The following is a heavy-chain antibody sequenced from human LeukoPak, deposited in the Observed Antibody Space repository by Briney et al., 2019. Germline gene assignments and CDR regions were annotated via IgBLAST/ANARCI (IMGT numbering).Heavy chain of an antibody. CDR3: AGPGYDIWSGSFDS. V-gene: IGHV1-2*02. CDR2: INPNSGAT. J-gene: IGHJ4*02. Sequence: ASVKVSCKASGYTFTGYNIHWVRLAPGQGLEWMGWINPNSGATNYAQKFQGRVTMTGDTSITTAYMGLSRLRSDDTAMYYCAGPGYDIWSGSFDSWGQGTLVTVSS. CDR1: GYTFTGYN. D-gene: IGHD3-3*01.